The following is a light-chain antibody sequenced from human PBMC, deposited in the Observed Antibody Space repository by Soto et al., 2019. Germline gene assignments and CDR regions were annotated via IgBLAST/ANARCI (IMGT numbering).Light chain of an antibody. V-gene: IGKV1-39*01. CDR2: TTS. CDR1: HSISTY. J-gene: IGKJ1*01. CDR3: QQYGSSPRT. Sequence: DIQMTQSPSSLSAYVGYRVTITCRSSHSISTYLNWYLQKPGKAPNLLIYTTSILESGVPSRFSGSGSGTDFTLTISRLEPEDFAVYYCQQYGSSPRTFGRGTKVDIK.